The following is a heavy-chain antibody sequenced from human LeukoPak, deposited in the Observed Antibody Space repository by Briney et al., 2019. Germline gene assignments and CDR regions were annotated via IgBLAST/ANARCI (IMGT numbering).Heavy chain of an antibody. CDR2: INPNSGGT. CDR1: GYTFPGYY. J-gene: IGHJ4*02. Sequence: GASVKVSCKASGYTFPGYYMHWVRQAPGQGLEWMGWINPNSGGTNYAQKFQGRVTMTRDTSISTAYMELSRLRSDDTAVYYCARENSSSSGKVFDYWGQGTLVTVSS. V-gene: IGHV1-2*02. D-gene: IGHD6-6*01. CDR3: ARENSSSSGKVFDY.